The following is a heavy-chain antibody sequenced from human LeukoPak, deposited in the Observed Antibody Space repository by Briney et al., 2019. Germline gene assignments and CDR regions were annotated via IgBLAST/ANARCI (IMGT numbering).Heavy chain of an antibody. CDR2: IYTSGST. Sequence: PSETLSLTCTVSTDSINSYYWSWIRRPAGKGLEWIGRIYTSGSTNYNPSLKSRVTISIDKSRNQFSLKLNSVTAADTAVYYRATGTVGTSAHVYWGQGTLVTVSS. CDR3: ATGTVGTSAHVY. CDR1: TDSINSYY. J-gene: IGHJ4*02. D-gene: IGHD1-26*01. V-gene: IGHV4-4*07.